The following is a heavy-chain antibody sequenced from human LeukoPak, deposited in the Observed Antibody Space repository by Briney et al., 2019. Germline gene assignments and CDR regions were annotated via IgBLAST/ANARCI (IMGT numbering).Heavy chain of an antibody. D-gene: IGHD2-2*01. Sequence: ASVKVSCKASGYTFTGYYMHWVRQAPGQGLEWMGWINPNSGGTNYAQKFQGRVTMIRDTSISTAYMELSRLRSDDTAVYYCARDDSRGVVPAAPNWFDPWGQGTLVTVSS. J-gene: IGHJ5*02. V-gene: IGHV1-2*02. CDR3: ARDDSRGVVPAAPNWFDP. CDR2: INPNSGGT. CDR1: GYTFTGYY.